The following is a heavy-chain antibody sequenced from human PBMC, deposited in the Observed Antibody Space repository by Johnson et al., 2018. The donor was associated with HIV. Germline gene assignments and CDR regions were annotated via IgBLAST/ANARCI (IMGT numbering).Heavy chain of an antibody. CDR1: GFAFSGYA. CDR3: ARPGVVVLPAGAFDI. Sequence: VQLVESGGGVVQPGRSLRLSCAASGFAFSGYAMHWVRQAPGKGLEWVAFISYDGSNKYYADSVKGRFTISRDNSKNTLYLQMNSLRTEDTAVYFCARPGVVVLPAGAFDIWGPGTMVTVSS. V-gene: IGHV3-30*04. J-gene: IGHJ3*02. D-gene: IGHD3-10*01. CDR2: ISYDGSNK.